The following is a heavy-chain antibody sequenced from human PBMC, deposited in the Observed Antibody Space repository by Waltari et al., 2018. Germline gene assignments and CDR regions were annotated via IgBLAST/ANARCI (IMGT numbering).Heavy chain of an antibody. CDR1: GFTVSTTY. Sequence: EVQLVETGGGLIQPGGSLRLSCAASGFTVSTTYISWVRLAPGKGLEWVSVIYADESTCYADSVKGRFTISRDNSKNTVYLQMNILRAADTAVYYCARVGPSSHYAYWFDPWGQGTLVTVSS. V-gene: IGHV3-53*02. CDR3: ARVGPSSHYAYWFDP. CDR2: IYADEST. J-gene: IGHJ5*02. D-gene: IGHD3-16*01.